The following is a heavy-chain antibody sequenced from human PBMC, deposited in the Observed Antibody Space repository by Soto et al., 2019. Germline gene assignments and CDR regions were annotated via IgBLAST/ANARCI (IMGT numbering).Heavy chain of an antibody. CDR3: ARERLNTGWYGFDY. D-gene: IGHD6-19*01. V-gene: IGHV1-18*04. J-gene: IGHJ4*02. Sequence: SVKVSFKTSGYTFANFDLSWVRQAPGQGLEWMGWVSNRNGVTNYAENFRDRVTISTDTSTNTVYMELRSLRSDDTAVYFCARERLNTGWYGFDYWGQGTQVTVSS. CDR1: GYTFANFD. CDR2: VSNRNGVT.